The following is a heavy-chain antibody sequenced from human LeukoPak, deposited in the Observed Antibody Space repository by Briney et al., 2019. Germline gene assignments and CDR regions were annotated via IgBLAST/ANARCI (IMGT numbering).Heavy chain of an antibody. CDR3: AKVLTAAGLDL. V-gene: IGHV4/OR15-8*01. CDR1: GGSMSDSIT. CDR2: IHDDGRT. D-gene: IGHD6-25*01. J-gene: IGHJ5*02. Sequence: SETLSLTCSVSGGSMSDSITWGWVRQPPGKGLEWLANIHDDGRTAPNPSPRSRLTISQDRSKNQFSLKVSSVTAADTAFYYCAKVLTAAGLDLWGQGILVTVSS.